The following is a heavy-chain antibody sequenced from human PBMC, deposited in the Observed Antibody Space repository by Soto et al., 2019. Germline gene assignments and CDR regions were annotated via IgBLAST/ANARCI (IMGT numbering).Heavy chain of an antibody. J-gene: IGHJ6*02. CDR3: ARQVLGRSYYYGMDV. CDR1: GGSISSSSYY. D-gene: IGHD1-1*01. V-gene: IGHV4-39*01. Sequence: SETLSLTCTVSGGSISSSSYYWGWIRQPPGKGLEWIGSIYYSGSTYYNPSLKSRVTISVDTSKNQFSLKLSSVTAADTAVYYCARQVLGRSYYYGMDVWGQGTTVTVSS. CDR2: IYYSGST.